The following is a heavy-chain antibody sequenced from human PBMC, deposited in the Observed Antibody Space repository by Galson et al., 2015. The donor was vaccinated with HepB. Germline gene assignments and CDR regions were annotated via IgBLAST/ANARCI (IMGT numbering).Heavy chain of an antibody. Sequence: SVKVSCKASGYTFTSYDINWVRQATGQGLEWMGWMNPNSGNTGYAQKFQGRVTMTRNTSISTAYMELSSLRSEDTAVYYCAREEITIFGDYYYYYGMDVWGQGTTVTVSS. V-gene: IGHV1-8*01. CDR3: AREEITIFGDYYYYYGMDV. CDR2: MNPNSGNT. CDR1: GYTFTSYD. D-gene: IGHD3-3*01. J-gene: IGHJ6*02.